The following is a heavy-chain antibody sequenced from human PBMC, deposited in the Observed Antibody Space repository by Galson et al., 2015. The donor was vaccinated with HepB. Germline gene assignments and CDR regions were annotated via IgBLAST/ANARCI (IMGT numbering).Heavy chain of an antibody. CDR2: INPDNGNT. D-gene: IGHD3-10*01. Sequence: SVKVSCKASGYTFNTYGITYVRQAPGQGLEWVGWINPDNGNTKYAQKLQGRVTMTTDTSTSTAYMELRSLRSDDTAVYYCARGPWFGELTGSLVLQHWGQGTLVTVSS. CDR1: GYTFNTYG. J-gene: IGHJ1*01. CDR3: ARGPWFGELTGSLVLQH. V-gene: IGHV1-18*04.